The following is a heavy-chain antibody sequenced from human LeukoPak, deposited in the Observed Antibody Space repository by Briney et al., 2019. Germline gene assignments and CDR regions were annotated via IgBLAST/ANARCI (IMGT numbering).Heavy chain of an antibody. V-gene: IGHV1-2*02. J-gene: IGHJ6*02. CDR3: ARDVVLMVYAVYGMDV. Sequence: ASVKVSCKASGYTFTGYYMHRVRQAPGQGLEWMGWINPNSGGTNYAQKFQGRVTMTRDTSISTAYMELSRLRSDDTAVYYCARDVVLMVYAVYGMDVWGQGTTVTVSS. CDR2: INPNSGGT. D-gene: IGHD2-8*01. CDR1: GYTFTGYY.